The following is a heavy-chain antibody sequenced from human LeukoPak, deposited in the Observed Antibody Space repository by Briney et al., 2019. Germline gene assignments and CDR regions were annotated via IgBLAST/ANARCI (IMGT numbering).Heavy chain of an antibody. D-gene: IGHD1-7*01. Sequence: GSSVKVSCKASGGTFSSYAISWVRQALGQGLGWMGGIIPIFGTANYAQKSQGRVTITTDESTSTAYMELSSLRSEDTAVYYCARGRAITGTTSGYYFDYWGQGTLVTVSS. J-gene: IGHJ4*02. V-gene: IGHV1-69*05. CDR2: IIPIFGTA. CDR1: GGTFSSYA. CDR3: ARGRAITGTTSGYYFDY.